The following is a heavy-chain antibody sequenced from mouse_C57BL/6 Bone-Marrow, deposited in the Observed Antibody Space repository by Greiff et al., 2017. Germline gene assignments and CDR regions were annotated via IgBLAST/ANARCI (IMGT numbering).Heavy chain of an antibody. CDR1: GYSITSGYY. V-gene: IGHV3-6*01. CDR2: ISYDGSN. J-gene: IGHJ1*03. Sequence: EVQLQESGPGLVKPSQSLSLTCSVTGYSITSGYYWNWIRQFPGNKLEWMGYISYDGSNNYNPSLKNRISITRDTSKNQFFLKLNSVTTEDTATYYCAREGLLLFDVWGTGTTVTVSS. CDR3: AREGLLLFDV. D-gene: IGHD1-1*01.